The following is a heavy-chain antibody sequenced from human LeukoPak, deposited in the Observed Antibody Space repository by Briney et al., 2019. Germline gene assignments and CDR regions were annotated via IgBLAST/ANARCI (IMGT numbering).Heavy chain of an antibody. V-gene: IGHV1-18*01. J-gene: IGHJ6*02. CDR2: ISAYNGNT. D-gene: IGHD3-10*01. Sequence: ASVKVSCKASGYTFTSYGISWVQQAPGQGLEWMGWISAYNGNTNYAQKLQGRVTMTTDTSTSTAYMELRSLRSDDTAVYYCARDPYDSGRDGSMDVWGQGTTVTVSS. CDR1: GYTFTSYG. CDR3: ARDPYDSGRDGSMDV.